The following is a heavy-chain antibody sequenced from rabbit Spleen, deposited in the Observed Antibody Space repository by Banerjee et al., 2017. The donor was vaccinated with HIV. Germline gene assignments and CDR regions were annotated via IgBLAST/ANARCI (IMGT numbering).Heavy chain of an antibody. Sequence: EQLGESGGGLVKPEGSLTLTCKASGVSLNGKDVMCWVRQAPGKGLEWIACINIVTGKSVYASWAKGRFTMSRTSSTTVTLQMTSLTAADTATYFCARDLVAVIGWNFNLWGPGTLVTVS. D-gene: IGHD1-1*01. V-gene: IGHV1S45*01. CDR2: INIVTGKS. CDR3: ARDLVAVIGWNFNL. J-gene: IGHJ4*01. CDR1: GVSLNGKDV.